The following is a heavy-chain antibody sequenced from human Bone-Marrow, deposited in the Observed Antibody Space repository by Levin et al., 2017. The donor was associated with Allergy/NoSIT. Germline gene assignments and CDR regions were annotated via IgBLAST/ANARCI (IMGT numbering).Heavy chain of an antibody. CDR2: IYPGDSNT. V-gene: IGHV5-51*01. CDR1: GYTFTTYW. D-gene: IGHD4-17*01. J-gene: IGHJ4*02. CDR3: ARGRYGDYVLFDY. Sequence: GGSLRLSCKGSGYTFTTYWIAWVRQMPGKGLEWMGLIYPGDSNTRYSPSFQGQVTISADNSISTAYLQWSSLKASDTAMYYCARGRYGDYVLFDYWGQGTLVTVSS.